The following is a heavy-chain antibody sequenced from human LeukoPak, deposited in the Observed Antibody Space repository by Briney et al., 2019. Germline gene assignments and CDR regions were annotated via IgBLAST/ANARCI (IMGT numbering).Heavy chain of an antibody. J-gene: IGHJ3*02. Sequence: PSETLSLTCTVSGGSISSSSYYWGWIRQPPGKGLEWIGSIYYSGSTYYNPSLKSRVTISVDTSKSQFSLKLSSVTAADTAVYYCARQRSYYDFWSGYLDAFDIWGQGTMVTVSS. V-gene: IGHV4-39*01. D-gene: IGHD3-3*01. CDR1: GGSISSSSYY. CDR2: IYYSGST. CDR3: ARQRSYYDFWSGYLDAFDI.